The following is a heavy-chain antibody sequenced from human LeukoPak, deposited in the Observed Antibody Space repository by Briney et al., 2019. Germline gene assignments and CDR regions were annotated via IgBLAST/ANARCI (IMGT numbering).Heavy chain of an antibody. J-gene: IGHJ4*02. CDR2: INSNGSST. Sequence: GGSLRLSCAASGFTFSSYWMHWVRQAPGKGLVWVSRINSNGSSTSYADSVKGRFTISRDNAKNTLYLQMNSLRAEDTAVYYCARDPSWIRGLMDYWGQGTLVTVSS. D-gene: IGHD5-18*01. CDR1: GFTFSSYW. CDR3: ARDPSWIRGLMDY. V-gene: IGHV3-74*01.